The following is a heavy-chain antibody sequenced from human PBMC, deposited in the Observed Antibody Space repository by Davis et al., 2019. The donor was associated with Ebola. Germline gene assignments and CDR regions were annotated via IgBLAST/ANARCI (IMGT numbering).Heavy chain of an antibody. CDR1: GFIFRNYG. Sequence: GGSLRLSCSASGFIFRNYGMHWVRQAPGKGLEWVALSWYDGSRQYYADSVKGRFTISRDNSKKTLYLQMNSLRAEDTAVYYCAKSGLSFGVVKYHYGMDVWGKGTTVTVSS. CDR3: AKSGLSFGVVKYHYGMDV. D-gene: IGHD3-3*01. V-gene: IGHV3-33*06. J-gene: IGHJ6*04. CDR2: SWYDGSRQ.